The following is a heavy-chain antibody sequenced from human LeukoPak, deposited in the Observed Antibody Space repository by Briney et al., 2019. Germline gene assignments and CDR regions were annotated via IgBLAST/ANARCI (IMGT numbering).Heavy chain of an antibody. CDR3: ARVLYVWGSRIVIPFRY. J-gene: IGHJ4*02. CDR2: MNPNSGNT. V-gene: IGHV1-8*03. D-gene: IGHD3-16*02. Sequence: EASVKLSCKASGYTFTSYDINWVRQATGQGLEWMGWMNPNSGNTGYAQKFQGRVTITRNTSISTAYMELSSLRSEDTAVYYCARVLYVWGSRIVIPFRYWGQGTLVTVSS. CDR1: GYTFTSYD.